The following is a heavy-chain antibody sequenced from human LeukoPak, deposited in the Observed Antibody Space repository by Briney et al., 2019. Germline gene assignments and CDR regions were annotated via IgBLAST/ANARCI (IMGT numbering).Heavy chain of an antibody. CDR1: GFTFSSYA. Sequence: GGSLRLSCAASGFTFSSYAMSWVRQAPGKGLEWVSSISGDNVRTYYADSVKGRFTISRDNSKNTVYLQMNSLRAEDTAVYYCARDSYWGQGTLVTVSS. CDR2: ISGDNVRT. V-gene: IGHV3-23*01. J-gene: IGHJ4*02. CDR3: ARDSY.